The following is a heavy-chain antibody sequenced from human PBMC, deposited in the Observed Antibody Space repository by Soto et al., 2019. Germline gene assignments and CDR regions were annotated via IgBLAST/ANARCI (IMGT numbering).Heavy chain of an antibody. CDR2: INSDGSST. CDR3: ARDIGERPAITMVRGVPDY. J-gene: IGHJ4*02. Sequence: GESLKISCAASGFTFSSYWMHWVRQAPGKGLVWVSRINSDGSSTSYADSVKGRFTISRDNAKNTLYLQMNSLRAEDTAVYYCARDIGERPAITMVRGVPDYWGQGTLVTVSS. V-gene: IGHV3-74*01. CDR1: GFTFSSYW. D-gene: IGHD3-10*01.